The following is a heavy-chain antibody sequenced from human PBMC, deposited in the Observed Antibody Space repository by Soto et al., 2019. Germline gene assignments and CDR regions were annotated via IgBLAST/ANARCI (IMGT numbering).Heavy chain of an antibody. CDR2: IYSSGSA. D-gene: IGHD1-26*01. CDR1: GGSITSDP. V-gene: IGHV4-4*07. J-gene: IGHJ4*02. Sequence: PSGTLSLTCVFTGGSITSDPWSWVRQPAGKGLEWIGHIYSSGSANYNPSLKSRVSMSVDTSKNQFSLKLNSVTAADTAVYYCATIVGANDYWGQGALVTGSS. CDR3: ATIVGANDY.